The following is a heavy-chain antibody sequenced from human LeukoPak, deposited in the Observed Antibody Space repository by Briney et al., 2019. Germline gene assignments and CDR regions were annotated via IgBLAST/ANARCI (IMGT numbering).Heavy chain of an antibody. CDR1: GFTFSNYW. CDR3: ARDLGYSGYDCFDP. Sequence: LPWGSLRLSCAASGFTFSNYWMHWVRQDPGKGLVWFSRISSDGSSTGYADSVKGRFTISRDNAKNTLYLQMNSLRVEDTAVYYCARDLGYSGYDCFDPWGQGTLVTVSS. J-gene: IGHJ5*02. D-gene: IGHD5-12*01. V-gene: IGHV3-74*01. CDR2: ISSDGSST.